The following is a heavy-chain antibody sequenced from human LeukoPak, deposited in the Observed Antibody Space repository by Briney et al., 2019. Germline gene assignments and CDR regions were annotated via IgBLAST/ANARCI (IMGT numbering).Heavy chain of an antibody. V-gene: IGHV3-30*03. J-gene: IGHJ4*02. CDR1: GFTFSSYG. CDR2: MSSDGSNQ. D-gene: IGHD6-19*01. Sequence: PGRSLRLSCAASGFTFSSYGIHWVRQAPGKGLEWVAVMSSDGSNQYYADSVKGRFTISRDNSKNTVNLQMNSLRAEDTAVYYCASGIEVGPIYFDYWGQGTLVTVSS. CDR3: ASGIEVGPIYFDY.